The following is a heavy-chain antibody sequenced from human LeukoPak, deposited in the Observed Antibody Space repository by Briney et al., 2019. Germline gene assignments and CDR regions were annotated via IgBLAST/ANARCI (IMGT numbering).Heavy chain of an antibody. V-gene: IGHV3-30*02. CDR1: GFNFTNYV. CDR3: AKDLSSGGGYD. Sequence: GGSLRLSCAASGFNFTNYVMHWVRRAPGKGLEWVSFIGSDGSDKHYADSVKGRFTISRDNSKNTLYLQMNSLRPEDTAVYYCAKDLSSGGGYDWGQGTLVTVSS. J-gene: IGHJ4*02. D-gene: IGHD3-16*01. CDR2: IGSDGSDK.